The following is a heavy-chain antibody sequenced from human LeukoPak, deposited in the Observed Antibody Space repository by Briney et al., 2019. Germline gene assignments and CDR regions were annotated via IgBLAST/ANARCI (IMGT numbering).Heavy chain of an antibody. CDR3: ARGGVDYYGSGTYYLMYYFDY. CDR2: INGSGGAT. J-gene: IGHJ4*02. Sequence: GGSLRLSCAASGFTFNTYGLSWVRQAPGKGLEWVSGINGSGGATYYADSVKGRFTISRDDPHHTLYLQMNSLRAEDTAVYFCARGGVDYYGSGTYYLMYYFDYWGQGALVPVSS. D-gene: IGHD3-10*01. CDR1: GFTFNTYG. V-gene: IGHV3-23*01.